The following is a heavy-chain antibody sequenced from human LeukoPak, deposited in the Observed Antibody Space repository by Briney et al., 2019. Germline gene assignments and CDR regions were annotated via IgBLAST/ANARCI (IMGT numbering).Heavy chain of an antibody. J-gene: IGHJ5*02. CDR3: ARLITPTSGSNWFDP. D-gene: IGHD3-10*01. CDR1: GGSFSGYY. CDR2: ITRSGTT. V-gene: IGHV4-34*01. Sequence: PSETLSLTCAVYGGSFSGYYWSWIRQPPGKGLEWIGEITRSGTTNYNPSLESRLTISIDTSKNQFSLKLSSVTAADTAVYYCARLITPTSGSNWFDPWGQGTLVTVSS.